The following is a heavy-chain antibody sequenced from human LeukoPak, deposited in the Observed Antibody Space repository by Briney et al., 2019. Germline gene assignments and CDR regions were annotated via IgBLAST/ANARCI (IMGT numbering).Heavy chain of an antibody. V-gene: IGHV3-72*01. CDR1: GFTSSDHY. CDR2: TRNKVNSYTT. J-gene: IGHJ4*02. Sequence: GGSLRLSCVVSGFTSSDHYIDWARQAPGKGLEWVGRTRNKVNSYTTEYAASVKDRFTISRDDSKNSVWLQMNSLKTEGSAVYYCATSNSNGLSLFDYWGQGTLVTVSS. D-gene: IGHD6-25*01. CDR3: ATSNSNGLSLFDY.